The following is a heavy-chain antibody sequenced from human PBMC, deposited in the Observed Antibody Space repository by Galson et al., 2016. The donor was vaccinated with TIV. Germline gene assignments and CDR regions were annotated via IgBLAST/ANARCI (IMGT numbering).Heavy chain of an antibody. Sequence: SLRLSCAASGFTFSRHGIHWVRHTPGTGLEWVTFIGPDGNDKSYGDSVKDRFTISRDNSMSRIYLQMNDLRLEDTAIYYCARLGLNWFDPWGQGTQVTVSS. D-gene: IGHD3-16*01. CDR1: GFTFSRHG. CDR3: ARLGLNWFDP. V-gene: IGHV3-30*02. CDR2: IGPDGNDK. J-gene: IGHJ5*02.